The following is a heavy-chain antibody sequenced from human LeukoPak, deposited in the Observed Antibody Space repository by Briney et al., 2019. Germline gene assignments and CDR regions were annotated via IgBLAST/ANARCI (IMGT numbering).Heavy chain of an antibody. CDR1: GFTFSTYN. D-gene: IGHD5-18*01. Sequence: GGSLRLSCAASGFTFSTYNMNWVRQSPGKGLEWVSTISGSGGSTYYADSVKGRFTISRDNSKNTLYLQMNSLRAEDTAVYYCAKDDRIQTRRYSYNYWGQGTLVTVSS. V-gene: IGHV3-23*01. J-gene: IGHJ4*02. CDR3: AKDDRIQTRRYSYNY. CDR2: ISGSGGST.